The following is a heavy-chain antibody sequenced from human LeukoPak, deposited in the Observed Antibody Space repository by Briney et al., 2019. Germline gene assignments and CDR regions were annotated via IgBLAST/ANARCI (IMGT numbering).Heavy chain of an antibody. V-gene: IGHV3-30*02. CDR3: AKDGQVYGDYAGAFDI. CDR1: GFTFSSYG. D-gene: IGHD4-17*01. J-gene: IGHJ3*02. CDR2: IRYDGSNK. Sequence: PGGSLRLSCAASGFTFSSYGMHWVRQAPGKGLEWVAFIRYDGSNKYYADSVKGRFTISRDNSKNTLYLQMNSLRAEDTAVYYCAKDGQVYGDYAGAFDIWGQGTMVTVSS.